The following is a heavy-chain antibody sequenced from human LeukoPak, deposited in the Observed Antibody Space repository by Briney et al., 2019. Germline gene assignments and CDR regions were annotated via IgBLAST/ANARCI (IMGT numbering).Heavy chain of an antibody. CDR2: IGVYNGNT. CDR1: GYAFTSYG. Sequence: ASVKVSCKASGYAFTSYGISWLRQAPGQGLEWMGWIGVYNGNTNYAQKLQGRVTMTTDTSTSTAYMELRSLKSDDTAVYYCARDRGTYYYGSGTTVDYWSQGTLVTVSS. V-gene: IGHV1-18*04. D-gene: IGHD3-10*01. J-gene: IGHJ4*02. CDR3: ARDRGTYYYGSGTTVDY.